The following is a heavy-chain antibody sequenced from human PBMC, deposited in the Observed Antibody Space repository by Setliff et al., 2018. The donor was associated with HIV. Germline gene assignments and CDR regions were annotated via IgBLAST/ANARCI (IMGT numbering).Heavy chain of an antibody. Sequence: SETLSLTCTVSGDSISSGSYYWSWIRQPAGKGLEWIGQIYRSGSTNYDPSLKSRVTISIDTSKNQLSLNLSSVTAADTGVYYCARDRSGYYSQRLDYYYMDVWGKGTTVTVS. CDR2: IYRSGST. J-gene: IGHJ6*03. CDR3: ARDRSGYYSQRLDYYYMDV. D-gene: IGHD3-22*01. CDR1: GDSISSGSYY. V-gene: IGHV4-61*09.